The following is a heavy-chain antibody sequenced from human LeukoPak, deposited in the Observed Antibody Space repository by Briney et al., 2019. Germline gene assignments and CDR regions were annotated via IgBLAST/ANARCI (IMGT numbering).Heavy chain of an antibody. CDR3: ARVDFDIIVGAYWFDP. CDR1: GGSISSYY. V-gene: IGHV4-59*01. CDR2: IYYSGST. Sequence: PSETLSLTCTVSGGSISSYYWSWIRQPPGKGLEWIGYIYYSGSTNYNPSLKSRVTISVDTSKNQFSLKLSSVTAADTAVYYCARVDFDIIVGAYWFDPWGQGTLVTVSS. D-gene: IGHD1-26*01. J-gene: IGHJ5*02.